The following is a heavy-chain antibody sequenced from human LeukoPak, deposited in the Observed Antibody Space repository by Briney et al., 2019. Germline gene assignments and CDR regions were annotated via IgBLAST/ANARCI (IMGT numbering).Heavy chain of an antibody. V-gene: IGHV3-48*03. CDR3: AEGWFDY. Sequence: TGGSLTLSCAVSGLTLSSSEMNWVRQAPGKGLEWVSYISSSGSAIYYADSVKGRFTISRDNAKNSLFLEMSSLRAEDMGVYYCAEGWFDYWGQGTQVTVSS. CDR1: GLTLSSSE. J-gene: IGHJ4*02. D-gene: IGHD6-19*01. CDR2: ISSSGSAI.